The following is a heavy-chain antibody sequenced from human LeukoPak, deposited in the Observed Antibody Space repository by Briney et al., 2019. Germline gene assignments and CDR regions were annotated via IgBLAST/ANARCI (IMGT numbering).Heavy chain of an antibody. D-gene: IGHD3-10*01. Sequence: ASVRVSCKASGYMXTRNYMHWVRQAPGQGLEWMGIINPRGGSISYAQKFQGRVTMTRDTSTSTVYMELSSLRFEDTAVYYCARDLGEYWGFDYWGQGTLVTVSS. CDR1: GYMXTRNY. CDR3: ARDLGEYWGFDY. CDR2: INPRGGSI. V-gene: IGHV1-46*01. J-gene: IGHJ4*02.